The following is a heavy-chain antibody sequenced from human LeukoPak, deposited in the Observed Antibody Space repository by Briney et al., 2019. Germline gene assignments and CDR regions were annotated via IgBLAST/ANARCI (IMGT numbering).Heavy chain of an antibody. V-gene: IGHV4-39*01. CDR1: GDSISSGDYY. J-gene: IGHJ4*02. CDR3: ARQWPTAFDY. CDR2: ISSSGST. D-gene: IGHD1-26*01. Sequence: SETLSLTCTVSGDSISSGDYYWSWIRQPAGKGLEWIGRISSSGSTYYNPSLKSRVTISVDTSKNQFSLKLRSVTAADTAVYYCARQWPTAFDYWGQGTLVTVSS.